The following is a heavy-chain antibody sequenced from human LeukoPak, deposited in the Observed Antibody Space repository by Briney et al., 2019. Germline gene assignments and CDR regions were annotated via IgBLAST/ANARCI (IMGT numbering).Heavy chain of an antibody. CDR2: MNPNSGNT. D-gene: IGHD2-15*01. J-gene: IGHJ6*03. CDR3: ARESLGYCSGGSCYYYYMDV. V-gene: IGHV1-8*01. Sequence: ASVKVSCKASGYTFTSYDINWVRQATGQGLEWMGWMNPNSGNTGYAQKFQGRVTMTRNTSISTAYMELSSLRSEDTAVYYCARESLGYCSGGSCYYYYMDVWGKGTTVTISS. CDR1: GYTFTSYD.